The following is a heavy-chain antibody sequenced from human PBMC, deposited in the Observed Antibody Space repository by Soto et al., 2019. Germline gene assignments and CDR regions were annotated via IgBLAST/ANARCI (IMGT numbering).Heavy chain of an antibody. CDR3: ERHGGKFFDY. CDR2: IFHSGIT. J-gene: IGHJ4*02. D-gene: IGHD2-15*01. V-gene: IGHV4-4*02. Sequence: SATLSLTCTVSGGSISSGDYYWTWVRQPAGEGLEWIGQIFHSGITSYNPSLKSRITISLDKSKNHLSLTLISVTAADTAVYYCERHGGKFFDYCGQGTLVTVSS. CDR1: GGSISSGDYY.